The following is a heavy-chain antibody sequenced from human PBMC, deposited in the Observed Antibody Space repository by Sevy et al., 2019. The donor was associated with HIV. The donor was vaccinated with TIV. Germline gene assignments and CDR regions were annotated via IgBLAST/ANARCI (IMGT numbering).Heavy chain of an antibody. Sequence: GESLKISCAASGFTFTNYAMNWVRQAPGKGLEWVSGISDSGDTTHYAESVKGRFTISRDNSKNTLSLQMSSLRAEDTAIYYCAKLPSTVMFREKGYWGQGTRVTVSS. CDR3: AKLPSTVMFREKGY. CDR1: GFTFTNYA. CDR2: ISDSGDTT. V-gene: IGHV3-23*01. J-gene: IGHJ4*02. D-gene: IGHD3-10*01.